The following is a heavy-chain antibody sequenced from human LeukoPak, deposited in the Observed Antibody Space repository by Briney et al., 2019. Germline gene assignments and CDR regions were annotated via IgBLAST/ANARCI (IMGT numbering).Heavy chain of an antibody. CDR3: ARGRIAAAGMGFDP. J-gene: IGHJ5*02. D-gene: IGHD6-13*01. CDR2: MNPNSGNT. Sequence: AASVKVSCKASGYTFTSYDINWVRQATGQGLEWMGWMNPNSGNTGYAQKFQGRVTITRNTSISTAYMELSSLRSEDTAVYYCARGRIAAAGMGFDPWGQGTLVTVSS. CDR1: GYTFTSYD. V-gene: IGHV1-8*03.